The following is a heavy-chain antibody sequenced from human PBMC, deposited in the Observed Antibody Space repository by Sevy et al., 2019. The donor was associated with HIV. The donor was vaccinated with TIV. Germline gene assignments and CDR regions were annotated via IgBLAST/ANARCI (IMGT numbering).Heavy chain of an antibody. D-gene: IGHD2-15*01. J-gene: IGHJ5*02. CDR1: GYTLTKLS. CDR3: AIVGLRYFSGSSVYQGDCFDP. CDR2: SDPQHGET. V-gene: IGHV1-24*01. Sequence: ASVKVSCKVSGYTLTKLSIHWVRQAPGKGLEWMGNSDPQHGETIYAQNFQGRVTMTEDTSTDTAFMELSSLTSEDTALDYCAIVGLRYFSGSSVYQGDCFDPWGQGTLVTVSS.